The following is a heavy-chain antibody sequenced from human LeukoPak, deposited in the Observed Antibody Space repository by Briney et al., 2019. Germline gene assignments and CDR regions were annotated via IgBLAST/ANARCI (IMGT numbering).Heavy chain of an antibody. V-gene: IGHV3-30*18. CDR3: AKEALNDFWSGYYFDY. CDR1: VFTFCNYG. CDR2: ISYYGSHT. Sequence: GGSLRLSCAASVFTFCNYGMHGVRQAPDGGLECVADISYYGSHTDYSDSVKGRFTISRDNSKNPLFLQMNNLRVEDTAIYYCAKEALNDFWSGYYFDYWGQGTLVTVSS. D-gene: IGHD3-3*01. J-gene: IGHJ4*02.